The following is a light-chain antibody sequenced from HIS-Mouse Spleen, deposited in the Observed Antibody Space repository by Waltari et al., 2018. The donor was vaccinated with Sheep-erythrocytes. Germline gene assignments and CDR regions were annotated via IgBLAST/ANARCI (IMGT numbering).Light chain of an antibody. CDR2: DVS. CDR3: CSYAGSYNHV. J-gene: IGLJ1*01. V-gene: IGLV2-11*01. Sequence: QSALTQPRSVSGSPGQSVTISCTGTSSDVGGYNYVSWYQQHPGKAPKFMIYDVSKRPAGVPARFSASTSGNTASLTISGTQAEDEADYYCCSYAGSYNHVFATGTKVTVL. CDR1: SSDVGGYNY.